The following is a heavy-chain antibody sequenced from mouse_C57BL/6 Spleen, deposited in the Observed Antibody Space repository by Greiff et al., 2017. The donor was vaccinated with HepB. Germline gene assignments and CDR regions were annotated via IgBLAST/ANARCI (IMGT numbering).Heavy chain of an antibody. D-gene: IGHD2-3*01. CDR3: ARSDGRYAMGC. CDR2: INPSSGYT. V-gene: IGHV1-7*01. J-gene: IGHJ4*01. CDR1: GYTFTSYW. Sequence: QVQLQQSGAELAKPGASVKLSCKASGYTFTSYWMHWVKQRPGQGLEWIGYINPSSGYTKYNQKFKDKATLTVDKSSSTAYMQLSSLTYEDSAVYDCARSDGRYAMGCWGQTASVTVYS.